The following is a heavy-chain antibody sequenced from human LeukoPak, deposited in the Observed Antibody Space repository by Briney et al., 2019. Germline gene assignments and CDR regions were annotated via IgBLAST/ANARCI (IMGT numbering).Heavy chain of an antibody. J-gene: IGHJ4*02. CDR2: ISSSGTYK. D-gene: IGHD6-13*01. CDR1: GFTFSSYS. CDR3: ARDEDIAAAGTDFDY. V-gene: IGHV3-21*01. Sequence: GGSLRLSCAVSGFTFSSYSMSWVRQAPGKGLEWVSSISSSGTYKYYAYSVKGRFTISRDNAKNSLYLQMNSLRAEDTAVYYCARDEDIAAAGTDFDYWGQGTLVTVSS.